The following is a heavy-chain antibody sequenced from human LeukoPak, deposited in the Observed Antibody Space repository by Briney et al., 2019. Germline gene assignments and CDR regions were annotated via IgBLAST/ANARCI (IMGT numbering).Heavy chain of an antibody. CDR2: IYSGGST. Sequence: PGGSLRLSCAASGFTVSSNYMSWARQAPGKGLEWGSDIYSGGSTYYADSVKGRFTISRDNSKNTLYLQMNSLRAEDTAVYYCARDGRGNSDAFDIWGQGTMVTVSS. CDR3: ARDGRGNSDAFDI. V-gene: IGHV3-66*01. J-gene: IGHJ3*02. CDR1: GFTVSSNY. D-gene: IGHD1-26*01.